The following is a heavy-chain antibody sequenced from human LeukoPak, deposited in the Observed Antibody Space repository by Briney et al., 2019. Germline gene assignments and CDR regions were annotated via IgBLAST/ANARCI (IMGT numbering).Heavy chain of an antibody. CDR1: GFTFDDYS. D-gene: IGHD4/OR15-4a*01. Sequence: PGGSLRLSCAASGFTFDDYSMHWVRQAPGKGLEWVSLITWDGGSTYYADSVKGRSTISRDNSKNTLYLQMNSLRAEDTAVYYCARDFKCELWGQGTLVTVSS. J-gene: IGHJ4*02. V-gene: IGHV3-43*01. CDR2: ITWDGGST. CDR3: ARDFKCEL.